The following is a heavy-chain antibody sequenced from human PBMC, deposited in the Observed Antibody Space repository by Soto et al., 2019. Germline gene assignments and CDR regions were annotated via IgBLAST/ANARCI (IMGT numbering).Heavy chain of an antibody. J-gene: IGHJ4*02. D-gene: IGHD1-26*01. V-gene: IGHV1-69*06. CDR3: ASSSGNNYGVGTNYYFDY. Sequence: QGQLVQSGAEVKQPGSSVKVSCKTSGGTFSTYSIVWVRQSPGERLEWMGGIIPIFGTANYAQQFQDRVTITADKSTNTAFMELSSLKSEDRAMYYCASSSGNNYGVGTNYYFDYWGQGTLVTVSS. CDR1: GGTFSTYS. CDR2: IIPIFGTA.